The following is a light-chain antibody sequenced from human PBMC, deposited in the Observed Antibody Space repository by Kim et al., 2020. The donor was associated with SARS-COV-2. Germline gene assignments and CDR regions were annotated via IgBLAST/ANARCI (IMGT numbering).Light chain of an antibody. CDR2: DVL. J-gene: IGLJ2*01. V-gene: IGLV2-14*03. CDR1: GRDLGVFND. CDR3: SSYTSSTTIV. Sequence: GQSITIACTGSGRDLGVFNDVDWYQQHRDKAPKLIIYDVLHRPSGVSSRFSGSKSGYTASLSISGLEADDEAIYYCSSYTSSTTIVFGGGTQLTVL.